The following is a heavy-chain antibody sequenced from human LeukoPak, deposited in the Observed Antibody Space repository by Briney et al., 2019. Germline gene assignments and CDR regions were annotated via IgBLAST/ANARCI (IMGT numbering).Heavy chain of an antibody. J-gene: IGHJ5*02. CDR2: INPNSGGT. Sequence: GASVKVSCMASGYTFAGFYMHWVRQTPGQGLEWMGWINPNSGGTNYAQKFQGRVTMTRDTSISTAYMELSRLRSDDTAVYYCARGIAAAWFDPWGQGTLVTVSS. CDR3: ARGIAAAWFDP. D-gene: IGHD6-13*01. CDR1: GYTFAGFY. V-gene: IGHV1-2*02.